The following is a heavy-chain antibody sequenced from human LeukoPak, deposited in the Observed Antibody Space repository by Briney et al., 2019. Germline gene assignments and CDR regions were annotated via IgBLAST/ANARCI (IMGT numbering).Heavy chain of an antibody. CDR3: AANSADYNTLGSSYKV. CDR2: ISYSGTT. J-gene: IGHJ4*02. V-gene: IGHV4-39*01. CDR1: SASISSSPYF. Sequence: SETLSLTCTVSSASISSSPYFWGWIRQSPGKGLEWIGSISYSGTTYYNPSLKSRVTISVDTSKNQFSLKLNSVTAADTAVFYCAANSADYNTLGSSYKVWGQGTLVTVSS. D-gene: IGHD3-10*01.